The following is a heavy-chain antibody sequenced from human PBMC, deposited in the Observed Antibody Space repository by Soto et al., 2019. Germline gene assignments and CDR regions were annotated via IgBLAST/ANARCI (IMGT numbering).Heavy chain of an antibody. CDR3: AKDVRRYYYDSSGYRGYYYYGMDV. V-gene: IGHV3-30*18. CDR2: ISYDGSIK. Sequence: GGSLRLSCAASGFAFSNYGMNWVRQAPGKGLEWVAVISYDGSIKYYADSVQGRFTISRDNSKNTLYLQMNSLRAEDTAVYYCAKDVRRYYYDSSGYRGYYYYGMDVWGQGTTVTVSS. D-gene: IGHD3-22*01. J-gene: IGHJ6*02. CDR1: GFAFSNYG.